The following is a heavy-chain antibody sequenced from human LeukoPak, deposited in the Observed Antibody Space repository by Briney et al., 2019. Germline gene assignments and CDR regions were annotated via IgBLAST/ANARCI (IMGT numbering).Heavy chain of an antibody. CDR3: ARDLRGMVDY. CDR2: IYHSGGT. V-gene: IGHV4-4*02. D-gene: IGHD3-16*01. Sequence: PSETLSLTCAVSGASISSSYWWSWVRQPPGKGLEWIGEIYHSGGTNYKPSLKSRVTISLDKSKNQFSLKLSSVTAADTAVYYCARDLRGMVDYRGQGTLVTVSS. J-gene: IGHJ4*02. CDR1: GASISSSYW.